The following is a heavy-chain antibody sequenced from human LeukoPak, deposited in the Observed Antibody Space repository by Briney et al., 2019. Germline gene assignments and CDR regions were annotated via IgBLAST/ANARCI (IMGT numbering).Heavy chain of an antibody. V-gene: IGHV6-1*01. CDR1: GDSVSSNSAA. Sequence: ASQTLSLTCAISGDSVSSNSAAWNWIRQSPSRGLEWLGRTYYRSKWYNDYAVSVKSRITINPDTSKNQFPLQLNSVTPEDTAVYYCARDHIAAAALGMDVWGQGTTVTVSS. CDR2: TYYRSKWYN. J-gene: IGHJ6*02. D-gene: IGHD6-13*01. CDR3: ARDHIAAAALGMDV.